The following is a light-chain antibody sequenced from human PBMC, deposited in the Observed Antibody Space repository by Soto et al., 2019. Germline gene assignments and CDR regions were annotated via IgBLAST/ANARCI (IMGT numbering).Light chain of an antibody. V-gene: IGKV3-11*01. Sequence: DIVMTQSPATLPVSPGERATLSCRASQSVSSNLAWYQQKPGQAPRLLIYDASNRATGIPARFSGSGSGTDFTLTISSLEPEDFAVYYCQQRSNWLTFGGGTKVDIK. J-gene: IGKJ4*01. CDR3: QQRSNWLT. CDR1: QSVSSN. CDR2: DAS.